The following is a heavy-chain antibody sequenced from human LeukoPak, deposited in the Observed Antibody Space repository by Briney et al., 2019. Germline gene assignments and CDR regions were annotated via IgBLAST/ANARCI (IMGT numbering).Heavy chain of an antibody. CDR1: GFTFDDYA. J-gene: IGHJ4*02. D-gene: IGHD1-26*01. Sequence: GRSLRLSCAASGFTFDDYAMHWVRQAPGKGLEWVSGISWNSGSIGYADSVKGRFTISRDNAKNSLYLQMNSLRAEDTALYYCAKDASGSYSGFDYWGQGPLVTVSS. V-gene: IGHV3-9*01. CDR2: ISWNSGSI. CDR3: AKDASGSYSGFDY.